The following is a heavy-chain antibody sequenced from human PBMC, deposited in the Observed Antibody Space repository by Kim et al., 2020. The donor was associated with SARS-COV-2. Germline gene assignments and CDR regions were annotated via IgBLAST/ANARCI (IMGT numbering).Heavy chain of an antibody. V-gene: IGHV1-69*13. CDR1: GGTFSSYA. J-gene: IGHJ4*02. CDR3: AREYYYGSGSSMGPWDY. Sequence: SVKVSCKASGGTFSSYAISWVRQAPGQGLEWMGGIIPIFGTANYAQKFQGRVTITADESTSTAYMELSSLRSEDTAVYYCAREYYYGSGSSMGPWDYWGQGTLVTVSS. D-gene: IGHD3-10*01. CDR2: IIPIFGTA.